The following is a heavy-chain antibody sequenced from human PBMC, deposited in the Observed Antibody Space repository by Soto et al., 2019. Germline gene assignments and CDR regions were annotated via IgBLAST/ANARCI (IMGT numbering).Heavy chain of an antibody. V-gene: IGHV3-15*07. CDR2: IKSRGDGGTV. CDR3: IRERLIVVAGMDDAFDF. CDR1: GFTFNDAW. J-gene: IGHJ3*01. Sequence: EVQLVESGGGLVKPGTSLRLSCATSGFTFNDAWMNWVRQAPGKGLEWVGQIKSRGDGGTVDYAAPLKGRFTISRDGSKKISYVQMNSAKTEGTVGDCCIRERLIVVAGMDDAFDFWCQGTRVGVSS. D-gene: IGHD2-21*01.